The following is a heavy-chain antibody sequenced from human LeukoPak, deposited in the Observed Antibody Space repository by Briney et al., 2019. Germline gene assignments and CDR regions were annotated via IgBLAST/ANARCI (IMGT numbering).Heavy chain of an antibody. Sequence: SSETLSLTCTVSGGSISSYYWSWIRQPPGKGLEWIGYIYYSGSTNYNPSLKSRVTISVDTSKNQFSLKLSSVTAADTAVYYCARGYDNSGFDFWGQGTLVTVSS. CDR3: ARGYDNSGFDF. J-gene: IGHJ4*02. V-gene: IGHV4-59*12. D-gene: IGHD3-22*01. CDR1: GGSISSYY. CDR2: IYYSGST.